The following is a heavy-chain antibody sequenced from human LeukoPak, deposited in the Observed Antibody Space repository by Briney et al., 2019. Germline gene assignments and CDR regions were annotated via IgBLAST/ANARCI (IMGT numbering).Heavy chain of an antibody. CDR1: GFTFGDYA. CDR2: IRSKAYGGTT. V-gene: IGHV3-49*03. CDR3: SSSGWSIDY. J-gene: IGHJ4*02. Sequence: GGSLRLSCTASGFTFGDYAMSWFRQAPGKGLEWVGFIRSKAYGGTTEYAASVKGRFTISRDDSKSIAYLQMNSLKTEDTAVYYCSSSGWSIDYWSQGTLVTVSS. D-gene: IGHD6-19*01.